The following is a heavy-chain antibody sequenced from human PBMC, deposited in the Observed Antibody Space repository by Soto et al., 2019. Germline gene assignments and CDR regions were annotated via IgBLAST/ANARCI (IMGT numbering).Heavy chain of an antibody. CDR1: GYTLTELS. Sequence: VKVSCKVSGYTLTELSMHWGRQAPGKGLEWMGGVDPEDGETIYAQKFQGRVTMTEDTSTDTAYMELSSLRSEDTAVYYCATASCSRTSCYVCCPHRGQGHLVTV. J-gene: IGHJ4*02. D-gene: IGHD2-2*01. V-gene: IGHV1-24*01. CDR3: ATASCSRTSCYVCCPH. CDR2: VDPEDGET.